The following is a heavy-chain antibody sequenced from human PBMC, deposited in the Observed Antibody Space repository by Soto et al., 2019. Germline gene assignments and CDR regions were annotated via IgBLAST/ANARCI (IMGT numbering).Heavy chain of an antibody. CDR2: VSADGVSS. J-gene: IGHJ4*02. CDR1: GFTFSSFA. Sequence: GGSLRLSCEGSGFTFSSFAMGWVRQAPGKGLEWLSSVSADGVSSFSADSVRGRFRVSRDNSKNTLFLQMRFLRVEDTAVYYCAKTRQAPVGTHFFDLWGQGTQVTVS. CDR3: AKTRQAPVGTHFFDL. V-gene: IGHV3-23*01.